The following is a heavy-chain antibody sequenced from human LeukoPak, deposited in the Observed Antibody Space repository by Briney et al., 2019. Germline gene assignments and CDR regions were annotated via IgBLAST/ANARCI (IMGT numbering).Heavy chain of an antibody. CDR3: ARAHAGYSSGWHDY. CDR1: GGSISSYY. V-gene: IGHV4-4*07. CDR2: IYTSGST. J-gene: IGHJ4*02. Sequence: SETLSLTCTVSGGSISSYYWSWIRQPAGKGLEWIGRIYTSGSTNYNPSLKSRVTMSVDTSKNQFSPKLSSVTAADTAVYYCARAHAGYSSGWHDYWGQGTLVTVSS. D-gene: IGHD6-19*01.